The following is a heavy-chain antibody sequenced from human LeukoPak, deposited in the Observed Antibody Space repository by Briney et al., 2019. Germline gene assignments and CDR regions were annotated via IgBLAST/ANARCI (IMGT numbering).Heavy chain of an antibody. D-gene: IGHD1-26*01. CDR2: IWYDGSNK. J-gene: IGHJ3*02. CDR3: AKLVAEEVVGSKSHDAFDI. V-gene: IGHV3-33*06. CDR1: GFTFSSYG. Sequence: GGSLRLSCAASGFTFSSYGMHWVRQAPGKGLEWVAVIWYDGSNKYYADSVKGRFTISRDNSKNTLYLQMNSLRAEDTAVYYCAKLVAEEVVGSKSHDAFDIWGQGTLVTVSS.